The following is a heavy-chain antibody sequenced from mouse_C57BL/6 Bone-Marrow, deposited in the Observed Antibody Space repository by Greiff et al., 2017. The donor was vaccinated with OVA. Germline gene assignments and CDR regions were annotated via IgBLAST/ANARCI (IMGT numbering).Heavy chain of an antibody. J-gene: IGHJ3*01. Sequence: QQPGQGLEWIGEIDPSDSYTNYNQKFKGKATLTVDTSSSTAYMQLSSLTSEDSAVYYCASAVFAYWGQGTLVTVSA. V-gene: IGHV1-50*01. CDR3: ASAVFAY. CDR2: IDPSDSYT.